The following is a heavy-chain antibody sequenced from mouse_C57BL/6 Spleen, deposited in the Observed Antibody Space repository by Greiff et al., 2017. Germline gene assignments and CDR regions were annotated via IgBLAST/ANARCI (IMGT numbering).Heavy chain of an antibody. CDR2: INPSSGYP. J-gene: IGHJ4*01. CDR3: AKSPYGSSLRDAMDY. V-gene: IGHV1-7*01. Sequence: QVQLQQSGAELAKPGATVKMTCKASGYTFTSYWMHWVKQRPGQGLEWIGYINPSSGYPKYNQKFKDKDTLTADKSSSTAYMQLSSLTYEDSAVYYCAKSPYGSSLRDAMDYWGQGTSVTVSS. CDR1: GYTFTSYW. D-gene: IGHD1-1*01.